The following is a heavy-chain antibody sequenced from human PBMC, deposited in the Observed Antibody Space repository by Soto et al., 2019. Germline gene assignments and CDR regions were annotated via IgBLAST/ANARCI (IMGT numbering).Heavy chain of an antibody. CDR1: GDSVSSNSAA. J-gene: IGHJ4*02. D-gene: IGHD6-13*01. V-gene: IGHV6-1*01. CDR2: TYYRSKWYN. Sequence: SQTLSLTCAISGDSVSSNSAAWYWIRQSPSRGLEWLGRTYYRSKWYNDYAVSVKSRITINPDTSKNQFSLQLNSVTPEDTAVYYCARDGRGLYSSSWYFDYWGQGTLVTVS. CDR3: ARDGRGLYSSSWYFDY.